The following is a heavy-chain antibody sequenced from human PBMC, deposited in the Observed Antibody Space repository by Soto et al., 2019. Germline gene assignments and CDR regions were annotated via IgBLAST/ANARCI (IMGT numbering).Heavy chain of an antibody. CDR3: ARDLDGLHDDTSGPFPRPG. CDR2: IHSSGSI. J-gene: IGHJ1*01. CDR1: GGSISSDDYY. Sequence: PSETLSLTCTVPGGSISSDDYYWSWIRQAPGRGLEWIRYIHSSGSIYYNPSLNSRATMSIDTAVNQFSLKVSSVTVADTAVYYCARDLDGLHDDTSGPFPRPGWGQGTLVTVSS. V-gene: IGHV4-30-4*01. D-gene: IGHD3-22*01.